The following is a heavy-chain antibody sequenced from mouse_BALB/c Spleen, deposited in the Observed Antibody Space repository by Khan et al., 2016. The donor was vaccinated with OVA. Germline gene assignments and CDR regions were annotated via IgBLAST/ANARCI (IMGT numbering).Heavy chain of an antibody. Sequence: QVQLKQSGAELARPGASVKLSCKASGYTFTDYYINWVKQRTGQGLEWIGEISPGSGDTYYNEKFKGKATLTADKSSTPAYMQLSSLTSEASAVYFCAIRNYFGYTFAYWGQGTLVTVAA. CDR2: ISPGSGDT. J-gene: IGHJ3*01. CDR1: GYTFTDYY. V-gene: IGHV1-77*01. D-gene: IGHD1-2*01. CDR3: AIRNYFGYTFAY.